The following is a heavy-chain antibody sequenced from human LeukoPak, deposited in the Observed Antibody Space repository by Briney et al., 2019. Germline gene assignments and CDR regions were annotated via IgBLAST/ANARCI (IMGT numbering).Heavy chain of an antibody. Sequence: GESLKISCKGSGYSFTSYWIGWVRQMPGKGLEWMGITYPGDSDTRYSPSFQGQVTMSADKSISTAYLQWSSLKASDTAMYYCAKQSIRPTGSAPFFEYWGQGTLVTVSS. V-gene: IGHV5-51*01. CDR3: AKQSIRPTGSAPFFEY. J-gene: IGHJ4*02. D-gene: IGHD1-1*01. CDR1: GYSFTSYW. CDR2: TYPGDSDT.